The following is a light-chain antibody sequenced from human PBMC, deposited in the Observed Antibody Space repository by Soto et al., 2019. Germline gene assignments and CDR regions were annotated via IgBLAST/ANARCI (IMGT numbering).Light chain of an antibody. CDR2: WAS. V-gene: IGKV4-1*01. Sequence: DLVMTQSPDSLAVSLGERGTINCKSSQSVLYRSDSKNYLAWYQLKPGQPPKLLIYWASARESGVPDRFSGSGSGTDFTLTINNLQAEDVAVYFCQQYYLAPLTFGPGTKVDIK. J-gene: IGKJ3*01. CDR3: QQYYLAPLT. CDR1: QSVLYRSDSKNY.